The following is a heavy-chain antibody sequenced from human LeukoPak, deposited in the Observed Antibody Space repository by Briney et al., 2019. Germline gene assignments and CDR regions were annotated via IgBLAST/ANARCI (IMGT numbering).Heavy chain of an antibody. D-gene: IGHD3-3*01. V-gene: IGHV3-30*18. CDR2: ISYDGRNE. CDR1: GFTFSSYS. J-gene: IGHJ4*02. Sequence: GGSLGLSCAASGFTFSSYSMNWVRQPPGKGLEWVAVISYDGRNEHYADSVKGRFTISRDNSKNTVFLQMNTLRTEDTAVYFCAKDHPSHHYDFWSGPSGHDYWGQGTLVTVSS. CDR3: AKDHPSHHYDFWSGPSGHDY.